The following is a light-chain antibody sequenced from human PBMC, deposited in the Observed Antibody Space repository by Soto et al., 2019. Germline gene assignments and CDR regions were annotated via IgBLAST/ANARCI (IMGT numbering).Light chain of an antibody. CDR1: SSNLGAGYD. J-gene: IGLJ1*01. CDR2: GNR. V-gene: IGLV1-40*01. CDR3: SSYTTRSTYV. Sequence: QSVLTQPPSVSGAPGQRVTISCTGNSSNLGAGYDVHWYQQLPGAAPKLVIFGNRNRPSGVPERFSGSKSGNTASLTISGLQAEDGADYYCSSYTTRSTYVFGTGTKVTVL.